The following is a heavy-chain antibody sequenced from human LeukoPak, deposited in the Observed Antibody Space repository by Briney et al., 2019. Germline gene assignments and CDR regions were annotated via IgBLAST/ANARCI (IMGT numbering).Heavy chain of an antibody. J-gene: IGHJ4*02. V-gene: IGHV1-69*01. Sequence: ASVKVSCKASGGTFSSYAISWVRQAPGQELERMGGIIPIFGTANYAQKFQGRVTVTADESTSTAYMELSSLRSEDTAVYYCARGEIFGVVIIPNYFDYWGQGTLVTVSS. CDR3: ARGEIFGVVIIPNYFDY. D-gene: IGHD3-3*01. CDR1: GGTFSSYA. CDR2: IIPIFGTA.